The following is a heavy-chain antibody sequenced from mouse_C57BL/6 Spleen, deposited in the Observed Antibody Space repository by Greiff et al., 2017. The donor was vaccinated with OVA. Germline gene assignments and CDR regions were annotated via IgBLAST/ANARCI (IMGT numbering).Heavy chain of an antibody. CDR3: AKNSYYGSTHWYFDV. Sequence: VQGVESGPGLVAPSQSLSITCTVSGFSLTSYGVSWVRQPPGKGLEWLGVIWGDGSTNYHSALISRLSSSKDNSKSQVFLKLNSLQTDDTATYYCAKNSYYGSTHWYFDVWDTGTTVTVSS. CDR1: GFSLTSYG. D-gene: IGHD1-1*01. CDR2: IWGDGST. J-gene: IGHJ1*03. V-gene: IGHV2-3*01.